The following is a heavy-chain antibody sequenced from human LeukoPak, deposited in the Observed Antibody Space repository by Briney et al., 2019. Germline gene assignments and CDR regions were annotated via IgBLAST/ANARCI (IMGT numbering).Heavy chain of an antibody. D-gene: IGHD6-19*01. Sequence: GGSLRLSCEASGFTLSSYSMNWVRQPPGRGMEWVSSLSSSSSFIYYADSVKGRFTISRDNAKNSLSLQMDSLRAEDTAVYCCARDRLTSGWLTDFWGRGTLVIVSS. J-gene: IGHJ4*02. V-gene: IGHV3-21*06. CDR1: GFTLSSYS. CDR3: ARDRLTSGWLTDF. CDR2: LSSSSSFI.